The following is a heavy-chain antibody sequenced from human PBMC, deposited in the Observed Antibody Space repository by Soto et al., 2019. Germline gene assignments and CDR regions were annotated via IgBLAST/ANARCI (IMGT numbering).Heavy chain of an antibody. Sequence: SETRSLTCAVYGGSFSGYYWSWIRQPPGKGLEWIGEVNHRGSTSYNPSLKSRVTISVDTSKNQFSLKLSSVTAADTAVYYCARGDRDYDFWSRYPHHVFLDYSGQGNLVTVSS. J-gene: IGHJ4*02. D-gene: IGHD3-3*01. CDR1: GGSFSGYY. CDR3: ARGDRDYDFWSRYPHHVFLDY. V-gene: IGHV4-34*01. CDR2: VNHRGST.